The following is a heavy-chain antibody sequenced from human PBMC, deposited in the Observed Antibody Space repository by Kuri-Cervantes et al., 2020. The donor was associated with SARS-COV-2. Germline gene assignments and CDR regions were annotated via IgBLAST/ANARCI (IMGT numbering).Heavy chain of an antibody. CDR1: GGSFSGYY. Sequence: SETLSLTCAVYGGSFSGYYWSWIRRPPGKGLEWIGEINHSGSTNYNPSLKSRVTISVDTSKNQFSLKLSSVTAADTAVYYWAKASIVGATYFDYWGQGTLVTVSS. CDR2: INHSGST. D-gene: IGHD1-26*01. J-gene: IGHJ4*02. V-gene: IGHV4-34*01. CDR3: AKASIVGATYFDY.